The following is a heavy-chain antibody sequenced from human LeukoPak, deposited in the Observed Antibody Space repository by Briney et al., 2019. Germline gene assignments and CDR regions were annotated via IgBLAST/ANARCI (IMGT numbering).Heavy chain of an antibody. Sequence: SETLSLTCAVYGGSFSGYYWSWIRQPPGKGLEWIGYIYYSGSTNYNPSLKSRVTISVDTSKNQFSLKLSSVTAADTAVYYCARGGRSGYVTGWGQGTLVTVSS. J-gene: IGHJ4*02. V-gene: IGHV4-59*01. D-gene: IGHD5-12*01. CDR3: ARGGRSGYVTG. CDR2: IYYSGST. CDR1: GGSFSGYY.